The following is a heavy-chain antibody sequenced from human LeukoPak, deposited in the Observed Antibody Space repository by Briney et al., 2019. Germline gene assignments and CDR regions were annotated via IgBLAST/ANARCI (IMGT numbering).Heavy chain of an antibody. Sequence: PGGSLRLSCAASGFTFSSYWMHWVRQAPGKGLVWVSRINNDGSSTSYADSVKGRFTISRDNAKNTLYLQMNSLRAEDTAVYYCARANYYGSGRAAFDIWGQGTMVTVSS. V-gene: IGHV3-74*01. CDR2: INNDGSST. CDR3: ARANYYGSGRAAFDI. CDR1: GFTFSSYW. D-gene: IGHD3-10*01. J-gene: IGHJ3*02.